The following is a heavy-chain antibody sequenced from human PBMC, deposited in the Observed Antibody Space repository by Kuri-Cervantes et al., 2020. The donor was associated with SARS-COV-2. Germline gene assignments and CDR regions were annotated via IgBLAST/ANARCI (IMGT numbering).Heavy chain of an antibody. CDR3: AKGPLTLGRPSELGYCSGGSCYYYYYGMDV. CDR2: ISTSGRTI. V-gene: IGHV3-48*03. D-gene: IGHD2-15*01. Sequence: GGSLRLSCAASGFTFSSYEMNWVRQAPGKGLEWISYISTSGRTIYYADSLKGRFTISRDNAKNSLYLQMNSLRAEDTAVYYCAKGPLTLGRPSELGYCSGGSCYYYYYGMDVWGQGTTVTVSS. CDR1: GFTFSSYE. J-gene: IGHJ6*02.